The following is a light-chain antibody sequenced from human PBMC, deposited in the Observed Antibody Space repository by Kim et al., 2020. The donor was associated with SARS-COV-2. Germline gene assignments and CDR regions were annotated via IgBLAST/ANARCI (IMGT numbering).Light chain of an antibody. CDR2: GAS. CDR1: QSVSSSY. V-gene: IGKV3-20*01. J-gene: IGKJ5*01. CDR3: QQYGSSPPIT. Sequence: PGEIATLSCRASQSVSSSYLAWYQQKPGQAPRLLIYGASSRATGIPDRFSGSRSGTDFTLTSSRLEPEDFAVYYCQQYGSSPPITFGQGTRLEIK.